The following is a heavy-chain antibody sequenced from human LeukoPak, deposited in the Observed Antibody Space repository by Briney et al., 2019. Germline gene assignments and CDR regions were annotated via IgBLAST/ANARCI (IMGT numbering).Heavy chain of an antibody. CDR1: GGTFSSYA. D-gene: IGHD2-2*01. Sequence: SVKVSCKASGGTFSSYAISWVRQAPGQGLEWMGGIIPIFGTANYAQRFQGRVTITADESTSTAYMELSSLRSEDTAVYYCARGHWDIVVVPAALQAFDIWGQGTMVTVSS. V-gene: IGHV1-69*13. CDR2: IIPIFGTA. J-gene: IGHJ3*02. CDR3: ARGHWDIVVVPAALQAFDI.